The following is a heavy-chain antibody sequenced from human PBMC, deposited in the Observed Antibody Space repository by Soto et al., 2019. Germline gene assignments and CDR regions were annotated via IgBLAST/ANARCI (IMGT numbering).Heavy chain of an antibody. CDR2: ISGSGGST. J-gene: IGHJ5*02. CDR1: GFTFSMYA. CDR3: GTRNGSGQRGYWFDP. Sequence: EVQVLESGGGLVQPGGSLRLSCAASGFTFSMYAMTWVRQAPGKGLEWVSGISGSGGSTYYADSVKGRFTISRDSSKNTLYLQMNNLRAEDTAVYYCGTRNGSGQRGYWFDPWGQGTLVTVSS. V-gene: IGHV3-23*01. D-gene: IGHD3-10*01.